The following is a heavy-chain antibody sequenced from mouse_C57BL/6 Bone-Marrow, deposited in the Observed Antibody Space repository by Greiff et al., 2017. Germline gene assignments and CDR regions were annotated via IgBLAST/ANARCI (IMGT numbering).Heavy chain of an antibody. J-gene: IGHJ4*01. D-gene: IGHD2-2*01. CDR1: GYTFTSYT. V-gene: IGHV1-4*01. CDR2: INPSSGYT. CDR3: ARPLYYGYPYYAMDY. Sequence: VQLQQSGAELARPGASVKMSCKASGYTFTSYTMHWVKQRPGQGLEWIGYINPSSGYTKYNQKFKDKATLTADKSSSTAYMQLSSLTSEDSAVYYCARPLYYGYPYYAMDYWGQGTSVTVSS.